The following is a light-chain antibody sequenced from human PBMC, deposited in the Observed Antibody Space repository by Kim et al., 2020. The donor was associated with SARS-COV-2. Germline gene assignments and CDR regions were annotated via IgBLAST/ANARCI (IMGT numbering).Light chain of an antibody. Sequence: ETVMTQSPATPSVSPGEGASLSCRASHNIGRNLAWYQQIPGQAPRLLIYGAYNRATDIPAKFSGSGSGTDFTLIISSLQPEDFAVYFCQQYSFWPLTFGGGTKVDIK. V-gene: IGKV3-15*01. J-gene: IGKJ4*01. CDR1: HNIGRN. CDR2: GAY. CDR3: QQYSFWPLT.